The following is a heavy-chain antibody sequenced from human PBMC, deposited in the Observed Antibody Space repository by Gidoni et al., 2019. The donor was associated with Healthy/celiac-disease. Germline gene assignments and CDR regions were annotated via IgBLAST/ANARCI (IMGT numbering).Heavy chain of an antibody. CDR3: ARDGPPATYCSSTSCPIRYYYGMDV. CDR2: GSEK. D-gene: IGHD2-2*01. J-gene: IGHJ6*02. Sequence: GSEKYYVDSVKGRFTISRDNAKNSLYLQMNSLRAEDTAVYYCARDGPPATYCSSTSCPIRYYYGMDVWGQGTTVTVSS. V-gene: IGHV3-7*01.